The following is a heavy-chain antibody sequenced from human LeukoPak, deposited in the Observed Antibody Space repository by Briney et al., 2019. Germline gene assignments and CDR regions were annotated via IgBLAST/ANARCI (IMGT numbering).Heavy chain of an antibody. J-gene: IGHJ3*02. CDR3: ARSPYCSGGSCYSLFAFDI. D-gene: IGHD2-15*01. CDR2: ISAYNGNT. CDR1: GYTFTSYG. Sequence: ASVKVSCKASGYTFTSYGISWVRQAPGQGLEWMGWISAYNGNTNYAQKLQGRVTMTTDTSTSTACMELRSLRSDDTAVYYCARSPYCSGGSCYSLFAFDIWGQGTMVTVSS. V-gene: IGHV1-18*01.